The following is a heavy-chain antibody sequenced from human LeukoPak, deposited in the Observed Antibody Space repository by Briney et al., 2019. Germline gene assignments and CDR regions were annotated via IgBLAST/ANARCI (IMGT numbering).Heavy chain of an antibody. V-gene: IGHV4-61*01. D-gene: IGHD3/OR15-3a*01. CDR1: GDSVNSATFY. J-gene: IGHJ3*02. CDR3: ARDFWAATGAFEI. CDR2: TYNRGNT. Sequence: SETLSLTCTVSGDSVNSATFYWAWIRQSPGKGLELIGYTYNRGNTYYNPSLNSRVTISVDTSKNQFSLKLRFVTAADSAVYYCARDFWAATGAFEIWGQGASVTVSS.